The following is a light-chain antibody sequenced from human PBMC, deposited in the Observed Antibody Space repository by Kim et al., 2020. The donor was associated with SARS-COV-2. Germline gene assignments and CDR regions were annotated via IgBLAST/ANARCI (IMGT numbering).Light chain of an antibody. V-gene: IGLV2-8*01. CDR2: EVN. CDR3: SSYAGSNNLV. Sequence: GHSCNISCTGTSRDVGGYNYVSEYQQHPGKAPKLMIYEVNKRPSGVPDRFSGSKSGNTASLTVSGLQAEDEADYYCSSYAGSNNLVFGGGTQLTVL. CDR1: SRDVGGYNY. J-gene: IGLJ2*01.